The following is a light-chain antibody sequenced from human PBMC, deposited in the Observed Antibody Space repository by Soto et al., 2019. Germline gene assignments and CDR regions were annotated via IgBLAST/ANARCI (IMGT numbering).Light chain of an antibody. CDR1: QSVLYSSDNKNY. CDR2: WAS. J-gene: IGKJ4*01. V-gene: IGKV4-1*01. CDR3: QQYYDTPLT. Sequence: DIVMTQSPDSLAVSLGERATINCKSSQSVLYSSDNKNYVCWYQQKPGHPPKLLIYWASTRESGVPDRFSGAGSGTDFTLTISSLQAEDVAVYYCQQYYDTPLTFGGGTKVEIK.